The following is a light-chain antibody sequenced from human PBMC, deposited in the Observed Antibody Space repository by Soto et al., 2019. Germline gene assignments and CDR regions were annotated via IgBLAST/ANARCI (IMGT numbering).Light chain of an antibody. J-gene: IGLJ2*01. CDR3: CSYTTSSTLGI. Sequence: QSAMTQPASVSGSPGQSITISCTGSRSDVGGYNYVSWYQQHPGKAPKLIIHEVSNRPSGVSNRFSGSKSGNTASLTISGLQDEDEADYYCCSYTTSSTLGIFGGGTKVTVL. V-gene: IGLV2-14*01. CDR1: RSDVGGYNY. CDR2: EVS.